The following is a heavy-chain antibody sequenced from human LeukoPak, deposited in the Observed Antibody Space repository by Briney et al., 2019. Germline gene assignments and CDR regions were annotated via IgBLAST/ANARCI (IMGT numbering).Heavy chain of an antibody. CDR2: IWYDGSNK. Sequence: GRSLRLSCAASGFTFSSYGMHWVRQAPGKGLEWVAVIWYDGSNKYYADSVKGRFTISRDNSKNTLYLQMNSLRAEDTAVYYCARVSIGQWLVKDYWGQGTLVTVSS. CDR1: GFTFSSYG. D-gene: IGHD6-19*01. J-gene: IGHJ4*02. CDR3: ARVSIGQWLVKDY. V-gene: IGHV3-33*01.